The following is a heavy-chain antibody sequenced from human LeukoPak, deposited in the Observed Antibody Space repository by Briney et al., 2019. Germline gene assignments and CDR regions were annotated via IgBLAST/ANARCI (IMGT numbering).Heavy chain of an antibody. CDR2: ISAYNGNT. CDR1: GYTFTSYG. CDR3: ARGGREWATVTPPVDY. V-gene: IGHV1-18*01. Sequence: ASVKVSCKASGYTFTSYGISWVRQAPGQGLEWMGWISAYNGNTNYAQKLQGRVTMTTDTSTSTAYMELRSLGSDDTAVYYCARGGREWATVTPPVDYWGQGTLVTVSS. D-gene: IGHD4-11*01. J-gene: IGHJ4*02.